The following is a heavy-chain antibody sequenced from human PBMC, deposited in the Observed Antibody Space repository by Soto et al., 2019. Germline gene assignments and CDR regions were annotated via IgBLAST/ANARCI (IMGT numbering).Heavy chain of an antibody. CDR3: AGARKVWLPLSGFDP. CDR2: MDPNSGNT. J-gene: IGHJ5*02. D-gene: IGHD3-16*02. Sequence: ASVKVSCKASGYTFTSYDINWVRQATGQGLEWMGRMDPNSGNTGYGQKFQGRVTMTRNTSISTAYMELSSLRSEDTAVYDCAGARKVWLPLSGFDPWAQGTLVTVSS. V-gene: IGHV1-8*01. CDR1: GYTFTSYD.